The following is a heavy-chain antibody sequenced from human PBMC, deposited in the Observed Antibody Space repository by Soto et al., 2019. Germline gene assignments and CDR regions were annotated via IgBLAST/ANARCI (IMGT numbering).Heavy chain of an antibody. D-gene: IGHD6-13*01. CDR3: AGGAAADYFDY. V-gene: IGHV4-4*07. CDR2: IYSTGST. J-gene: IGHJ4*02. Sequence: SETLSLTCTVSSGSFSTYYWSWIRQPAGKGLEWIGRIYSTGSTLYNTSLKSRITMSVDTSKNQFSLKLSSVTAADTAVYYCAGGAAADYFDYWGQGTLVTVSS. CDR1: SGSFSTYY.